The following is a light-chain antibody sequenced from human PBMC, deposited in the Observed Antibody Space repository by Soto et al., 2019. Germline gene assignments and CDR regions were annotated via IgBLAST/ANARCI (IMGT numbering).Light chain of an antibody. CDR3: QSYDSSLSAHYV. CDR2: GNI. Sequence: QSVLTQPPSVSGAPGQRVTISCIGSSTNIGAGYDVHWYQQLPGTAPKLLIYGNINRPSKVPDRFSGSKSGTSASLAITGLQAEDEADYYCQSYDSSLSAHYVFGTGTKVTVL. V-gene: IGLV1-40*01. J-gene: IGLJ1*01. CDR1: STNIGAGYD.